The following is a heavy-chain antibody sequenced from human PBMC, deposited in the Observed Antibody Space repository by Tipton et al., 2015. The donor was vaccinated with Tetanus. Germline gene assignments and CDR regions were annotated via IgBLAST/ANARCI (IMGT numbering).Heavy chain of an antibody. Sequence: TLSLTCTVSGGSISSGTFHWNWIRQPPGKGLEWVGSIYSYNGNIFENPSLKGRVAISLDTSKNQSSLKLSSVTAADTAVYYCATTMVNWFDPWGQGTLVTVSS. D-gene: IGHD3-10*01. CDR3: ATTMVNWFDP. J-gene: IGHJ5*02. CDR1: GGSISSGTFH. CDR2: IYSYNGNI. V-gene: IGHV4-39*01.